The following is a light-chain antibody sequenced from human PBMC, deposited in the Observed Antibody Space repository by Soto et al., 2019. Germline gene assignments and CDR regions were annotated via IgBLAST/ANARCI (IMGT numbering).Light chain of an antibody. V-gene: IGKV1-17*03. CDR2: AAS. Sequence: DIQMTQSPSVVSASVGDRVTITCRASQGISSYVAWFQQKPGKVPKSLIYAASKLQSGVPSRFSGSGSGTEFTLTISSLQPEDFATYYCLQHNSYPVSFGGGTQVEIE. J-gene: IGKJ4*01. CDR3: LQHNSYPVS. CDR1: QGISSY.